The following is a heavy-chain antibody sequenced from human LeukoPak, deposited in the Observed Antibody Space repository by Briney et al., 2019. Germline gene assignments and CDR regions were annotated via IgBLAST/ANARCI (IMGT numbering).Heavy chain of an antibody. J-gene: IGHJ3*02. CDR2: IYHSGST. Sequence: SETLSLTCTVSGYSISSGYYWGWIRQPPGKGLEWIGSIYHSGSTYYNPSLKSRVTISVDTSKNQFSLKLSSVAAADTAVYYCARGNCSTTGCYTVDAFDIWGQGTMVAVSS. V-gene: IGHV4-38-2*02. CDR3: ARGNCSTTGCYTVDAFDI. CDR1: GYSISSGYY. D-gene: IGHD2-2*02.